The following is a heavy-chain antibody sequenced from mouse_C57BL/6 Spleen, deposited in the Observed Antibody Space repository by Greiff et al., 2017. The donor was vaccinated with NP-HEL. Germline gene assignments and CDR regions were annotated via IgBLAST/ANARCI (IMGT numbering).Heavy chain of an antibody. V-gene: IGHV1-81*01. Sequence: QVQLQQSGAELARPGASVKLSCKASGYTFSSYGISWVKQSTGQGLEWIGEIYPRSGNTYYNEKFKGKATLTADKSSSTAYMELRSLTSEDSAVYFCARSGLYAMDYWGQGTSVTVSS. CDR3: ARSGLYAMDY. CDR1: GYTFSSYG. CDR2: IYPRSGNT. J-gene: IGHJ4*01. D-gene: IGHD3-3*01.